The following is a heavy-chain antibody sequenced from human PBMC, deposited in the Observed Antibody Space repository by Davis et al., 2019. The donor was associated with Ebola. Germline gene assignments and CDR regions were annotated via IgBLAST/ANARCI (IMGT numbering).Heavy chain of an antibody. J-gene: IGHJ2*01. D-gene: IGHD3-22*01. V-gene: IGHV3-48*02. CDR1: GFTFRTYS. CDR3: ARENYDTSTYNYWDFDL. CDR2: ISGNMAEI. Sequence: PGGSLRLSCAASGFTFRTYSMNWVRQAPGKGLEWVSYISGNMAEIYYADSVKGRFTISRSNAKNSLYLQMNNLRDEDTAVYYCARENYDTSTYNYWDFDLWGRGTLVTVSS.